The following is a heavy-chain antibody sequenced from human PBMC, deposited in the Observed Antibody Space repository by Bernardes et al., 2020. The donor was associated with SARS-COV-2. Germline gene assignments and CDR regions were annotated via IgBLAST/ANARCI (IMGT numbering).Heavy chain of an antibody. D-gene: IGHD6-19*01. Sequence: GGSLRLSCAASGFTFSSYGMHWVRQAPGKGLEWVAVIWYDGSNKYYADSVKGRFTISRDNSKNTLYLQMNSLRAEDTAVYYCARVRPSSGWAYYYYGMDVWGQGTTVTVSS. V-gene: IGHV3-33*01. CDR3: ARVRPSSGWAYYYYGMDV. J-gene: IGHJ6*02. CDR2: IWYDGSNK. CDR1: GFTFSSYG.